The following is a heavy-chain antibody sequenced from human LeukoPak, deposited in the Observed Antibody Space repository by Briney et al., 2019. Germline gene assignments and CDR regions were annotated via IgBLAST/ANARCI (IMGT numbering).Heavy chain of an antibody. CDR2: IYYIGST. Sequence: SETLSLTCTVSGGPISSYYWSWIRQPPGKGLEWIGYIYYIGSTNYNPSLKSRVTMSVDTSKNQFSLKLSSVTAADTAVYYCARSYSGSYRDWFDPWGQGTLVTVSS. CDR3: ARSYSGSYRDWFDP. D-gene: IGHD1-26*01. J-gene: IGHJ5*02. V-gene: IGHV4-59*01. CDR1: GGPISSYY.